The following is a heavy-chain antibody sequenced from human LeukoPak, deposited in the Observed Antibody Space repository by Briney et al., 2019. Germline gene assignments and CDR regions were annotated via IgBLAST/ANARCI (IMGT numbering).Heavy chain of an antibody. Sequence: SVKVSCKASGGTFSSYAISWVRQAPGQGLEWMGGIIPIFGTANYAQKFQGRVTITTDESTSTAYMELSSLRSEDTAVYYCAREAQFFLGFDPWGQGTLVTVSS. V-gene: IGHV1-69*05. CDR3: AREAQFFLGFDP. D-gene: IGHD3-3*01. J-gene: IGHJ5*02. CDR2: IIPIFGTA. CDR1: GGTFSSYA.